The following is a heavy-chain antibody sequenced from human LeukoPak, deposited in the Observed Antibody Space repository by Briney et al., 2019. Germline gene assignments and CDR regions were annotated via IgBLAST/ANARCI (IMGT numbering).Heavy chain of an antibody. V-gene: IGHV1-18*01. D-gene: IGHD6-13*01. CDR3: ARDESGSSSQVYYYYYYYMDV. J-gene: IGHJ6*03. CDR1: GYTFTSYG. Sequence: ASVKVSRKASGYTFTSYGISWVRQAPGQGLEWRGWISAYNGNTNYAQKLQGRVTMTTDTSTSTAYMELRSLRSDDTAVYYCARDESGSSSQVYYYYYYYMDVWGKGTTVTVSS. CDR2: ISAYNGNT.